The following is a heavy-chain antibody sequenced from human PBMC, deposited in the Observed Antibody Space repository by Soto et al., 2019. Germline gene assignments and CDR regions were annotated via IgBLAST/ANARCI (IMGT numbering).Heavy chain of an antibody. J-gene: IGHJ6*02. CDR3: ARGLVVEVPADEYYYYGMDV. D-gene: IGHD2-2*01. CDR2: TIPIFGTA. V-gene: IGHV1-69*13. Sequence: ASVKVSCKASGGTFSSYAISWVRQAPGQGLEWMGGTIPIFGTANYAQKFQGRVTITADESTSTAYMELSSLRSEDTAVYYCARGLVVEVPADEYYYYGMDVWGQGTTVTVSS. CDR1: GGTFSSYA.